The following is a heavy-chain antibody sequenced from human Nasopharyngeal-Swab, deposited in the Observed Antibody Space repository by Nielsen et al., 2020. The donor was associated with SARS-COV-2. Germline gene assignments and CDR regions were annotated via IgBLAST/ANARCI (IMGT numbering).Heavy chain of an antibody. CDR1: GFSLSTSGVG. J-gene: IGHJ5*02. D-gene: IGHD5-24*01. V-gene: IGHV2-5*01. CDR2: IYWNDDK. Sequence: SGPTLVKSTQTLTLTCTFSGFSLSTSGVGVGWIRQPPGKALEWLALIYWNDDKRYSPSLKSRLTITKDTSKNQVVLTMTNMDPVDTATYYCAHSRRDGYKRIGAVWFDPWGQGTLVTVSS. CDR3: AHSRRDGYKRIGAVWFDP.